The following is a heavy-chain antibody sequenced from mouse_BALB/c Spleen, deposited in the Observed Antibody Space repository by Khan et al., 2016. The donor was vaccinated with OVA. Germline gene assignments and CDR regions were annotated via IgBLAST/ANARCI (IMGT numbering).Heavy chain of an antibody. CDR2: IWAVGST. CDR1: GFSLSNYG. CDR3: ARAFYNGAWFAY. J-gene: IGHJ3*01. D-gene: IGHD1-3*01. Sequence: QVQLKQSGPGLVAPSQTLSITCTVSGFSLSNYGVHWVRQPPGKGLEWLGVIWAVGSTNHNSALMSRLSISKDDSKSQVFLKMNSLQTDDTAMYYGARAFYNGAWFAYWGQGTLVTVSA. V-gene: IGHV2-9*02.